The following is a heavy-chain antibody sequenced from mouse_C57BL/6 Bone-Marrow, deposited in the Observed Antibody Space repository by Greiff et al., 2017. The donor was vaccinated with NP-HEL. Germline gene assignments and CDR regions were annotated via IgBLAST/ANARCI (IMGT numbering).Heavy chain of an antibody. Sequence: VKVVESGPELVKPGASVKISCKASGYAFSSSWMNWVKQRPGKGLEWIGRIYPGDGDTNYNGKFKGKATLTADKSSSTAYMQLSSLTSEDSAVYFCARSEDSSGSDYWGQGTTLTVSS. CDR2: IYPGDGDT. J-gene: IGHJ2*01. V-gene: IGHV1-82*01. D-gene: IGHD3-2*02. CDR3: ARSEDSSGSDY. CDR1: GYAFSSSW.